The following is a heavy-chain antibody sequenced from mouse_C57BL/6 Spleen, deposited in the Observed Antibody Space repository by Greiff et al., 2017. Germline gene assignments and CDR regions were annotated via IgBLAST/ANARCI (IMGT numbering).Heavy chain of an antibody. J-gene: IGHJ2*01. CDR2: IFPGSGST. Sequence: QVQLQQSGAELMKPGASVKLSCKATGYTFTGYWIKWVKQRPGQGLEWIGEIFPGSGSTNYNEKFKGKATFTADTSSNTAYMQLSSLTTEDSAIYYCARGREWGNYVFDYWGQGTTLTVSS. V-gene: IGHV1-9*01. D-gene: IGHD2-1*01. CDR3: ARGREWGNYVFDY. CDR1: GYTFTGYW.